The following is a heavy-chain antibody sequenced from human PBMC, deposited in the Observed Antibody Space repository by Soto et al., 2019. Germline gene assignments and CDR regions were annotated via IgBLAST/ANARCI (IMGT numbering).Heavy chain of an antibody. V-gene: IGHV1-69*02. CDR3: ARGYGDYGWFDP. D-gene: IGHD4-17*01. CDR2: IIPILGIA. CDR1: GGTFSSYT. J-gene: IGHJ5*02. Sequence: QVQLVQSGAEVKKPGSSVKVSCKASGGTFSSYTISWVRQAPGQGLEWMGRIIPILGIANYAQKFQGRVTITADKSTSTAYMDLSSLRSEDTAVYYCARGYGDYGWFDPWGQGTLVTVSS.